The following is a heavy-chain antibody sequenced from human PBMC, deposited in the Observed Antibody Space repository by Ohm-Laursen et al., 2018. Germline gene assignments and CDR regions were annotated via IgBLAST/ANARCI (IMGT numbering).Heavy chain of an antibody. Sequence: SLRLSCAASGFTFSSYWMSWVRQAPGKGLEWVANIKQDGSQKYYLDSVKGRFTISRDNAKNSLYLQMNSLRAEDTAVYYCAGDRNSNTWSYYWGQGTLVTVS. CDR2: IKQDGSQK. J-gene: IGHJ4*02. V-gene: IGHV3-7*01. CDR3: AGDRNSNTWSYY. D-gene: IGHD6-13*01. CDR1: GFTFSSYW.